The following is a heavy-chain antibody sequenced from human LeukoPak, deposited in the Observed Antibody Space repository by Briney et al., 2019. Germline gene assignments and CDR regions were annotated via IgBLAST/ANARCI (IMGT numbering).Heavy chain of an antibody. CDR3: AKDLTPLSGNIPPNFDY. V-gene: IGHV3-23*01. J-gene: IGHJ4*02. CDR2: ISGGGGST. D-gene: IGHD4-23*01. CDR1: GCTLTQYT. Sequence: GGTLRLSCPSCGCTLTQYTMRWMHQSPGTELEWFSAISGGGGSTYHADSVSARVTLSRDHSRNTLYLQMNSLRAEDTAVYYCAKDLTPLSGNIPPNFDYWGQGALVTVSS.